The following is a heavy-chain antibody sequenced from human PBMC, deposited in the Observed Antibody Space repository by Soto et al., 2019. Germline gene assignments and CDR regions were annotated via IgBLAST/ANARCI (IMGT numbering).Heavy chain of an antibody. CDR2: ISAYNGHT. J-gene: IGHJ4*02. V-gene: IGHV1-18*01. CDR3: ASDHGGNYYY. Sequence: QVQLVQSGAEVKKPGASVKVSCKASGYTFTSYGLSWVRQAPGQGLEWMGWISAYNGHTNYAQKLQGRVTMTTDTSTTTAHMELRSLRSDDTALYYCASDHGGNYYYWGQGTLVTVSS. CDR1: GYTFTSYG. D-gene: IGHD1-26*01.